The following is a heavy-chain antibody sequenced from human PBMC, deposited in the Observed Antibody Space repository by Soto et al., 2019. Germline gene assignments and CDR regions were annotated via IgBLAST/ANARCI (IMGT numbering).Heavy chain of an antibody. V-gene: IGHV1-3*01. CDR2: INAGNGNT. CDR3: ASSGYSYGSYYYYGMDV. CDR1: GYTFTSYA. J-gene: IGHJ6*02. Sequence: QVQLVQSGAEVKKPGASVKVSCKASGYTFTSYAMHWVRQAPGQGLEWMGWINAGNGNTKYSQKFQGRVTITRDTSASTAYMELSSLRSEDTAVYYCASSGYSYGSYYYYGMDVWGQGTTVTVSS. D-gene: IGHD5-18*01.